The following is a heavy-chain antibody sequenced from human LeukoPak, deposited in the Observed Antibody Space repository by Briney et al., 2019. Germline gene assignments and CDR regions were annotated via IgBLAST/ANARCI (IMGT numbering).Heavy chain of an antibody. V-gene: IGHV4-31*03. Sequence: PSQTLSLTCTVSGGSISSGGYYWSWIRQHPGKGLEWIGYIYYSGSTYYNPSLKSRVIISVDTSKNPFSLKLSSVTAADTAVYYCARYTVVAHSFDPWGQGTLVTVSS. J-gene: IGHJ5*02. CDR2: IYYSGST. D-gene: IGHD2-2*01. CDR3: ARYTVVAHSFDP. CDR1: GGSISSGGYY.